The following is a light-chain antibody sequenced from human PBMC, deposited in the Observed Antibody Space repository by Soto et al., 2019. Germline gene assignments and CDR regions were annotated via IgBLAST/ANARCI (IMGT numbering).Light chain of an antibody. CDR2: GAS. CDR1: QSIRTN. CDR3: QQYGSSGT. Sequence: EIVMTQSPATVSVSPGETVTLSCRADQSIRTNLAWYQQRAGQAPRLLIYGASNRATGIPDRFSGSGSGTDFTLTISRLEPEDFAVYYCQQYGSSGTFGQGTKVDI. V-gene: IGKV3-20*01. J-gene: IGKJ1*01.